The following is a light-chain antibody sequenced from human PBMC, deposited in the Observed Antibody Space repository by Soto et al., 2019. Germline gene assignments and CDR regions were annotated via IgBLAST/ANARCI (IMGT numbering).Light chain of an antibody. CDR1: ALPKQY. Sequence: SYELTQPPSVSVSPGQTARITCSGDALPKQYAYWYQQKPGQAPVLVIYKDTERPSGIPERFSGSSSGTTVTLTISGVQAEDEADYYCQSAESSVVFGGGTKVTVL. CDR2: KDT. J-gene: IGLJ2*01. CDR3: QSAESSVV. V-gene: IGLV3-25*03.